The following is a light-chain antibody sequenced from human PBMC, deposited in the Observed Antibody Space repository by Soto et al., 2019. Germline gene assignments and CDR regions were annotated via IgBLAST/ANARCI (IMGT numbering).Light chain of an antibody. Sequence: DIQMTPSTTSLSASVGDRVTSTRQASQDTKHYLNWYRQKPGQAPNLLIYDESNLNTGVPSRFSGSGSGTHFTFTICSLQPEDIATYYCHLSDHLPPLAFVGGTKVEIK. CDR3: HLSDHLPPLA. CDR2: DES. CDR1: QDTKHY. V-gene: IGKV1-33*01. J-gene: IGKJ4*01.